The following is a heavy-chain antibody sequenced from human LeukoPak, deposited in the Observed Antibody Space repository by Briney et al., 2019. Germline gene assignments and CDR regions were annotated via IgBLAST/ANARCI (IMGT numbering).Heavy chain of an antibody. J-gene: IGHJ5*02. CDR3: ARDQLELGTHWFDP. CDR1: GVTFSNSG. V-gene: IGHV1-69*04. CDR2: IIPVLEEA. Sequence: ASVKVSCKATGVTFSNSGITWVRQAPGQGLEWMGRIIPVLEEAQYAQNFQGKVTITADKSTSTAYMELHSLTSEDTAVYDCARDQLELGTHWFDPWGQGTLVTVSS. D-gene: IGHD1-1*01.